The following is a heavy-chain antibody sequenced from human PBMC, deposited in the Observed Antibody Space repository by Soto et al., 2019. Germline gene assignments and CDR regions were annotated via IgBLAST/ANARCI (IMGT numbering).Heavy chain of an antibody. Sequence: QVQLVQSVAEVKKPGASVKVSCKASGYTFTSYDINWVRQATGQGLEWMGWMNPNIGNTGYAQKFQGRVTMTRNTSISTAYMELSSLRSEDTAVYYCARLVGATYYWYFDLWGRGTLVTVSS. CDR2: MNPNIGNT. CDR3: ARLVGATYYWYFDL. CDR1: GYTFTSYD. J-gene: IGHJ2*01. D-gene: IGHD1-26*01. V-gene: IGHV1-8*01.